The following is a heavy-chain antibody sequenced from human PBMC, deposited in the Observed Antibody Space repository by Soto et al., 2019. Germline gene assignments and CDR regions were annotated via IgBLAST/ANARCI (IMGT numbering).Heavy chain of an antibody. V-gene: IGHV4-30-4*01. CDR3: ARGPSGDKVDY. CDR1: GGSINTVNYY. Sequence: QVQLQESGPGLVKPSQTLSLTCTVSGGSINTVNYYWSWIRQSPDKGLEWIGHIDNGGTTNNNPSRTSRVTISVDTSNNPFSMKLSSVSAADTAVYYCARGPSGDKVDYWGQGTLVTVSS. D-gene: IGHD7-27*01. J-gene: IGHJ4*02. CDR2: IDNGGTT.